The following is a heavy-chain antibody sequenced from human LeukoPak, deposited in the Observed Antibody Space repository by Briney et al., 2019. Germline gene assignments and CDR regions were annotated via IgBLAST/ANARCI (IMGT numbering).Heavy chain of an antibody. D-gene: IGHD5-12*01. CDR2: IYPGDSDT. CDR3: ARWGAYSGYDYGDIPFDY. J-gene: IGHJ4*02. V-gene: IGHV5-51*01. CDR1: GYSFTSYW. Sequence: GESLKISCKGSGYSFTSYWIGWVRQMPGKGLEWMGIIYPGDSDTRYSPSFQGQVTISADKSISTAYLQWSSLKASDTAMYYCARWGAYSGYDYGDIPFDYWGQGTLVTVSS.